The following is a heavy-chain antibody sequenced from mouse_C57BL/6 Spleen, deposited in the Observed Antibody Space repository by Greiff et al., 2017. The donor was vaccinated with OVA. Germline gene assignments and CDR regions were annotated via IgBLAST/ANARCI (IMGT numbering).Heavy chain of an antibody. V-gene: IGHV7-3*01. J-gene: IGHJ4*01. Sequence: EVKLVESGGGLVQPGGSLSLSCAASGFTFTDYYMSWVRQPPGKALEWLGFIRNKANGYTTEYSASVKGRFTISRDNSQSILYLQMNALRAEDSATYYCARTGLRMNYAMDYWGQGTSVTVSS. CDR3: ARTGLRMNYAMDY. D-gene: IGHD1-1*01. CDR1: GFTFTDYY. CDR2: IRNKANGYTT.